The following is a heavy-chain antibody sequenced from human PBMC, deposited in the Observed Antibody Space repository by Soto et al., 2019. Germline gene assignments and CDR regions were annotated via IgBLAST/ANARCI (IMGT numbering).Heavy chain of an antibody. CDR3: ARDYPIYAYEP. CDR1: GFTFSSYW. J-gene: IGHJ3*01. V-gene: IGHV3-74*01. D-gene: IGHD3-16*01. Sequence: EVQLVESGGGLVQPGGSLRLSCAASGFTFSSYWMHWVRQAPGKGLVWVARINGDGSGRNYADSVEGRFTISRDNAKNTLYLQVNSLRAEDTAVDYCARDYPIYAYEPWGQGTMVTVSS. CDR2: INGDGSGR.